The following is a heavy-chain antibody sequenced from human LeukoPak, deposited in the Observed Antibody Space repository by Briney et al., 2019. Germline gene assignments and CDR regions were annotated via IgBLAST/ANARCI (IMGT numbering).Heavy chain of an antibody. Sequence: ASVKVSCEASGYTFTGYYMHWVRQAPGQGLEWMGWINPNSGGTNYAQKFQGRVTMTRDTSISTAYMELSRLRSDDTAVYYCARGVRPEGSGLRYFDWLLIFDYWGQGTLVTVSS. CDR1: GYTFTGYY. CDR2: INPNSGGT. V-gene: IGHV1-2*02. J-gene: IGHJ4*02. CDR3: ARGVRPEGSGLRYFDWLLIFDY. D-gene: IGHD3-9*01.